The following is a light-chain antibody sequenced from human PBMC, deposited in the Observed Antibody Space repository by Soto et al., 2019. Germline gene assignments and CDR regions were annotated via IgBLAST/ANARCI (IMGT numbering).Light chain of an antibody. Sequence: DIQMTQSPSSVSASVGDRVTITCRASQDINSWLAGYQQKPGKAPKLLIYTASSLQTGVPSRFSGSGSGTDFTLTFSSLQPEDFATYYCQQANSFPLTFGQGTRLEIK. J-gene: IGKJ5*01. CDR3: QQANSFPLT. CDR1: QDINSW. V-gene: IGKV1-12*01. CDR2: TAS.